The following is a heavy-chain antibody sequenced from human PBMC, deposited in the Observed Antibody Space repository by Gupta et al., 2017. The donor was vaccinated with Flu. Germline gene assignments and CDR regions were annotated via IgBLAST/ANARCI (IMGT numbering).Heavy chain of an antibody. Sequence: GESGGGLVQPGRSLRLSCAASGFTFDDYAMHWVRQAPGKGLEWVSGISWNSGSIGYADSVKGRFTISRDNAKNSLYLQMNSLRAEDTALYYCAKDIGDGYNLNYFDYWGQGTLVTVAS. CDR3: AKDIGDGYNLNYFDY. V-gene: IGHV3-9*01. CDR1: GFTFDDYA. CDR2: ISWNSGSI. D-gene: IGHD5-12*01. J-gene: IGHJ4*02.